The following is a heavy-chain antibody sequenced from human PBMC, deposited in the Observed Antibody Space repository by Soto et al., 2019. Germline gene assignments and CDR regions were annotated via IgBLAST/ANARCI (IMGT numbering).Heavy chain of an antibody. CDR2: ISSSSSTI. Sequence: EVQLVESGGGLVQPGGSLRLSCAASGFTFSSYSMNWVRQAPGKGLEWVSYISSSSSTIYYADSVKGRFTISRDNAKNSLYLRMNSLRAGDTAVYYCAGTVTTYCYYGMDVWGQGTTVTVSS. D-gene: IGHD4-17*01. CDR3: AGTVTTYCYYGMDV. CDR1: GFTFSSYS. J-gene: IGHJ6*02. V-gene: IGHV3-48*01.